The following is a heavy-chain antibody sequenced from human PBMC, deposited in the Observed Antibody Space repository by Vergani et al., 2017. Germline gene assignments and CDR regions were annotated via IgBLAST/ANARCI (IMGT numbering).Heavy chain of an antibody. CDR2: IYWDDDK. V-gene: IGHV2-5*02. J-gene: IGHJ2*01. Sequence: QITLKGSGPTLVKPTQTLTLTCTFSGFSLSTSGVGVGWIRQPPGKALEWHALIYWDDDKRYSPSLKSRLTITKDTSKNQVVLTMTNMDPVDTATYYCAHSIWFGELFHNWYFDLWGRGTLVTVSS. D-gene: IGHD3-10*01. CDR1: GFSLSTSGVG. CDR3: AHSIWFGELFHNWYFDL.